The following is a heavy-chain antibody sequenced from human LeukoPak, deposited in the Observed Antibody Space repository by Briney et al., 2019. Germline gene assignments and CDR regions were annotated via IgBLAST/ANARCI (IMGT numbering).Heavy chain of an antibody. V-gene: IGHV4-4*07. D-gene: IGHD1-26*01. CDR2: IYTSGST. CDR1: GGSISSYS. CDR3: ARENSGSDREFDY. J-gene: IGHJ4*02. Sequence: SSETLSLTCTVSGGSISSYSWSWIRQPAGKGLEWIGRIYTSGSTNYNASLKSRVSMSVDTSKNQFSLKLSSVTAADTAVFYCARENSGSDREFDYWGQGTLVTVSS.